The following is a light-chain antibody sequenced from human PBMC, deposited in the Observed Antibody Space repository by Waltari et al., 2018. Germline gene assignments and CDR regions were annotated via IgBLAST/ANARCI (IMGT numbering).Light chain of an antibody. Sequence: DIQLTQSPSSVSASVGDIVTITCRASKGIRSWLAWYQQKPGKAPQLLIYAASSLQSGVPSRFSGSGSGTDFTLTISSLQPEEFATYYCPQANSFPTFGQGPKVEIK. CDR2: AAS. V-gene: IGKV1-12*01. CDR3: PQANSFPT. J-gene: IGKJ1*01. CDR1: KGIRSW.